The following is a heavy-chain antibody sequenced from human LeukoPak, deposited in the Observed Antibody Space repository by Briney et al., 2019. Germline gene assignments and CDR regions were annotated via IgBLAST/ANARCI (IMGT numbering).Heavy chain of an antibody. V-gene: IGHV1-18*01. Sequence: ASVKVSCKASGYTFTSYGISWVRQAPGQGLEWMGWISAYNGNTNYAQKLQGRFTMTTDTSTSTAYMELRSLISDDTAVYYCAREKVPDSSGYWKYYYYYYGMDVWGQGTTVTVSS. CDR1: GYTFTSYG. CDR2: ISAYNGNT. D-gene: IGHD3-22*01. J-gene: IGHJ6*02. CDR3: AREKVPDSSGYWKYYYYYYGMDV.